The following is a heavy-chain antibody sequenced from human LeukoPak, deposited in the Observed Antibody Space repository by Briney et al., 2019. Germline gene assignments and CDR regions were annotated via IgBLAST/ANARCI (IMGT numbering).Heavy chain of an antibody. CDR1: GGSFSGYY. Sequence: SETLSLTCTVYGGSFSGYYWSWIRQPPGKGLEWLGEINHSGSTNYNPSLKSRVTISLDTSKNQFSLRLSSVTAADTAVYYCARTGKNWETGYGMDVWGQGTTVTVSS. D-gene: IGHD7-27*01. J-gene: IGHJ6*02. CDR3: ARTGKNWETGYGMDV. V-gene: IGHV4-34*01. CDR2: INHSGST.